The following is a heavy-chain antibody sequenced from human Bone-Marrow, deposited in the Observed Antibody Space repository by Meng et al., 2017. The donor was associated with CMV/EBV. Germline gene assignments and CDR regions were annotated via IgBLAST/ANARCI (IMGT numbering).Heavy chain of an antibody. CDR3: ARGYSSGWYYFNY. D-gene: IGHD6-19*01. CDR2: ISGSDNYI. Sequence: AASGFSFSSDSMNWVRQAPGKGLEWVSSISGSDNYIYYADSVKGRFTISGDNAKNLLYLQMNSLRAEDTAVYYCARGYSSGWYYFNYWGQGTLVTVSS. CDR1: GFSFSSDS. V-gene: IGHV3-21*01. J-gene: IGHJ4*02.